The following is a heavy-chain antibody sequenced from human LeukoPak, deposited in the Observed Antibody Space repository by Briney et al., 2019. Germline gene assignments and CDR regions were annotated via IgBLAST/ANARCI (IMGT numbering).Heavy chain of an antibody. V-gene: IGHV3-21*01. CDR1: GFTFNSYS. D-gene: IGHD5-12*01. CDR2: ISGSRSYI. J-gene: IGHJ4*02. Sequence: GGSLRLSCAASGFTFNSYSMNWVRQAPGKGVEGVSSISGSRSYIYYADSVKGRFTISRDNAKDSLYLQMDSLGAEDTAFYYCARVGYSGWNFDDWGQGALVTVSS. CDR3: ARVGYSGWNFDD.